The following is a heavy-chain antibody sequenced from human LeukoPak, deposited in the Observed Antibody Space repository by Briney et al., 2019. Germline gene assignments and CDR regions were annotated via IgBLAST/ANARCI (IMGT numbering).Heavy chain of an antibody. D-gene: IGHD2-2*01. V-gene: IGHV3-43*01. CDR2: ISWDGDTT. J-gene: IGHJ4*02. CDR1: GFTFDDFG. Sequence: GGSLRLSCAASGFTFDDFGMHWVRQPPGKGLEWVALISWDGDTTYYSDSVKGRFTISRDNSKNYMYLEMKSLKNEDTALYYCAKDVHTVVVPAATQFDFWGQGTLVTVSS. CDR3: AKDVHTVVVPAATQFDF.